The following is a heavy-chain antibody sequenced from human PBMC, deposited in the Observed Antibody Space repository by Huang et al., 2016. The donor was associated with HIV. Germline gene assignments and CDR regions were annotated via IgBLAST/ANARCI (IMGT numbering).Heavy chain of an antibody. Sequence: QVQLVQSGAEVKKPGSSVKVSCKASGGSFRNFAIGWVRQAPGQGLEGMGGIIRTLGTANYAQKFQGRVTIIADESTSTAYMELSSLRSEDTAVYYCATVDYYDTSGPQRGYFDNWGQGTLVTVSS. V-gene: IGHV1-69*01. CDR2: IIRTLGTA. CDR1: GGSFRNFA. J-gene: IGHJ4*02. CDR3: ATVDYYDTSGPQRGYFDN. D-gene: IGHD3-22*01.